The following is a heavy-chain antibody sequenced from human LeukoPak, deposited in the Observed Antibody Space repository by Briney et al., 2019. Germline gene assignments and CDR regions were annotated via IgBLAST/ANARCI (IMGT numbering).Heavy chain of an antibody. J-gene: IGHJ4*02. Sequence: ASVKVSCKASGGTFSSYAISWVRQAPGQGLEWMGGIIPIFGTANYAQKFQDRVTITADESTSTAYMELSSLRSEDTAVYYCARDATKLRLEGYLDYWGQGTLVTVSS. CDR2: IIPIFGTA. CDR3: ARDATKLRLEGYLDY. D-gene: IGHD5-24*01. CDR1: GGTFSSYA. V-gene: IGHV1-69*13.